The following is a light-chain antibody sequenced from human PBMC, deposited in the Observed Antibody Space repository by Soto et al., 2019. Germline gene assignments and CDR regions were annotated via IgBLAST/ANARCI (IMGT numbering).Light chain of an antibody. J-gene: IGLJ1*01. Sequence: ALAQPASVSGSPGQSITISCTGTSSDVGSYNLVSWYQQHPGKAPKLMIYEGSKRPSGVSNRFSGSKSGNTASLTISGLQAEDEADYYCCSYAGSSTFYVFGIGTKVT. CDR1: SSDVGSYNL. CDR2: EGS. V-gene: IGLV2-23*01. CDR3: CSYAGSSTFYV.